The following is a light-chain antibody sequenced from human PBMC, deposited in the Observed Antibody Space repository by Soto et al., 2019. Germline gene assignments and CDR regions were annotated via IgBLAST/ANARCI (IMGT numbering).Light chain of an antibody. CDR3: QQSHTTPWT. CDR2: AAS. V-gene: IGKV1-39*01. CDR1: QNINDY. Sequence: QLTQSPSSLSASSGDRVTITCRASQNINDYLNWIQLKPGKAPKLLIYAASSLQSGVPSRFSGSGSGTDFTLTISSLQPEDFATYYCQQSHTTPWTFGQGTKVDI. J-gene: IGKJ1*01.